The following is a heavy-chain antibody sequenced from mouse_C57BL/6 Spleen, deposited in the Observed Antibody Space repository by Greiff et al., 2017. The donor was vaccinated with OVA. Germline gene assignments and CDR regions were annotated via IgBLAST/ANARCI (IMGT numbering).Heavy chain of an antibody. Sequence: QVQLQQPGAELVKPGASVKLSCKASGYTFTSYWMQWVKQRPGQGLEWIGEIDPSDSYTNYNQKFKGKATLTVDTSSGTAYMQLSSLTSEDSAVYYCARKELVTTVVAPMDYWGQGTSVTVSS. D-gene: IGHD1-1*01. CDR2: IDPSDSYT. J-gene: IGHJ4*01. CDR1: GYTFTSYW. CDR3: ARKELVTTVVAPMDY. V-gene: IGHV1-50*01.